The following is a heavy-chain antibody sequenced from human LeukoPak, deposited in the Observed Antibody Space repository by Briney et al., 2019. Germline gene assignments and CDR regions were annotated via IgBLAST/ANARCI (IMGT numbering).Heavy chain of an antibody. CDR3: ARGGLGGTTGWFDP. V-gene: IGHV4-59*08. CDR1: GGSISTYH. CDR2: ISYSGST. Sequence: SETLSLTCTVSGGSISTYHWSWIRQPPEKGLEWIGYISYSGSTNYNPSLKSRVTISVDTSKNQFSLKLSSVTAADTAVYYCARGGLGGTTGWFDPWGQGTLVTVSS. J-gene: IGHJ5*02. D-gene: IGHD1-1*01.